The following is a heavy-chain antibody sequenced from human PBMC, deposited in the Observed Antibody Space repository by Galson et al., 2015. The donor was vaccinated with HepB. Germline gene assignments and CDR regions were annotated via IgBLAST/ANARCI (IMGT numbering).Heavy chain of an antibody. J-gene: IGHJ5*02. Sequence: SLRLSCATSGFLFSSYDLHWVRQAPGKGLEWVALISHDGGKPYYADLVKGRFTISRDISKNSVYLQMNNLRPDDTGVYYCVRGGSYYASGNFSPFDPWGQGTLVTVSS. CDR3: VRGGSYYASGNFSPFDP. CDR2: ISHDGGKP. D-gene: IGHD3-10*01. V-gene: IGHV3-30*19. CDR1: GFLFSSYD.